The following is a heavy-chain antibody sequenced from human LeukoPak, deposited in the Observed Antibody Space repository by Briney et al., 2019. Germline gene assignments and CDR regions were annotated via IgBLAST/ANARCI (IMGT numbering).Heavy chain of an antibody. CDR3: ARAPGNDYYPYYYMDV. V-gene: IGHV4-59*01. CDR2: IYYSGST. CDR1: GGSISSYY. D-gene: IGHD4/OR15-4a*01. Sequence: SETLSLTCTVSGGSISSYYWRWIRQPPGKGLEWMGYIYYSGSTNYNPSLKSRVTISVDTSKNQFSLKVNSVTAADTAVYYCARAPGNDYYPYYYMDVWGEGTTVTVSS. J-gene: IGHJ6*03.